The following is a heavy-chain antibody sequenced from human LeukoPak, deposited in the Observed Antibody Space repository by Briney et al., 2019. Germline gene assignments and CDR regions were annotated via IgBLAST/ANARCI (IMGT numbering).Heavy chain of an antibody. J-gene: IGHJ4*02. V-gene: IGHV3-23*01. CDR2: ISGSGGST. D-gene: IGHD2-15*01. Sequence: GGSLRLSCAASGFTFSSYAMSWVRQAPGKGLEWVSAISGSGGSTYYADSVKGRFTISRDNSKNTLYLQMNSLRAEDTAVYYCAKARYCSGGSCYFDYWGQGALVTVSS. CDR3: AKARYCSGGSCYFDY. CDR1: GFTFSSYA.